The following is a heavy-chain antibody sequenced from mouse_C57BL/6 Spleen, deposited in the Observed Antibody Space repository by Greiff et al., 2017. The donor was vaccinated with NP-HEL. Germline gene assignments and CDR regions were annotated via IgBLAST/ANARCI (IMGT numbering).Heavy chain of an antibody. CDR2: IYPGSGST. V-gene: IGHV1-55*01. J-gene: IGHJ1*03. CDR1: GYTFTSYW. D-gene: IGHD2-3*01. Sequence: QVQLQQPGAELVKPGASVKMSCKASGYTFTSYWITWVKQRPGQGLEWIGDIYPGSGSTNYNEKFKSKAKLTVDTSSSTAYMQLSSLTSEDSAVYYCASPLYDGYSYWYFDVWGTGTTVTVSS. CDR3: ASPLYDGYSYWYFDV.